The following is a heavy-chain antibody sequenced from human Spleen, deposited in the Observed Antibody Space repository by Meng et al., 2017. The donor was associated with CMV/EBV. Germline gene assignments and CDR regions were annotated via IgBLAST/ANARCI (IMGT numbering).Heavy chain of an antibody. D-gene: IGHD3-3*01. CDR1: GGSISSTTSY. J-gene: IGHJ6*02. CDR3: ARGRHYDFWSGKHYYYGMDV. Sequence: GSLRLSCTVSGGSISSTTSYWGWIRQPPGKGLEWIGSIYYSGSTYYNPSLKSRVTISVDTSKNQFSLKLSSVTAADTAVYYCARGRHYDFWSGKHYYYGMDVWGQGTTVTVSS. CDR2: IYYSGST. V-gene: IGHV4-39*07.